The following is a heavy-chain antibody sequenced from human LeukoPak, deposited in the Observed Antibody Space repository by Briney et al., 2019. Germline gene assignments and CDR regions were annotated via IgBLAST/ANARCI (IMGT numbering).Heavy chain of an antibody. V-gene: IGHV3-30*04. D-gene: IGHD1-7*01. J-gene: IGHJ4*02. CDR2: ISYDGSNK. CDR1: GFTFSSYA. CDR3: AGGPTRTLDWNYGFNDY. Sequence: PGRSLRLSCAVSGFTFSSYAMHWVRQAPGKGLEWVTVISYDGSNKYYADSVKGRFTISRDNSKNTLYLQMNSLRAEDTAVYYCAGGPTRTLDWNYGFNDYWGQGTLVTVSS.